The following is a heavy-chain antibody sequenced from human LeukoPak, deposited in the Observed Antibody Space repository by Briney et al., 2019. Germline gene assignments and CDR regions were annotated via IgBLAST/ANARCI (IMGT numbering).Heavy chain of an antibody. CDR3: ARHAGLYYYYYGMDV. CDR1: GGSISSYY. Sequence: SETLSLTCTVSGGSISSYYWSWIRQPPRKGLEWIGYIYYSGSTNYNPSLKSRVTISVDTSKNQFSLKLSSVTAADTAVYYCARHAGLYYYYYGMDVWGQGTTVTVSS. D-gene: IGHD3-10*01. J-gene: IGHJ6*02. V-gene: IGHV4-59*08. CDR2: IYYSGST.